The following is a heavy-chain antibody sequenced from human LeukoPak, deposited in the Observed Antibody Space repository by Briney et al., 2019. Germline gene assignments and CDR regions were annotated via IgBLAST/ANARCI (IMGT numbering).Heavy chain of an antibody. CDR1: GYTLTELS. J-gene: IGHJ4*02. CDR3: ATPARRLRDGNYFDY. V-gene: IGHV1-24*01. Sequence: ASVKVSCNVSGYTLTELSMHWVRQAPGKGLEWMGGFDPEDGETIYAQKFQGRVTMTEDTSTDTAYMELSSLRSEDTAVYYCATPARRLRDGNYFDYWGQGTLVTVSS. CDR2: FDPEDGET. D-gene: IGHD2-21*02.